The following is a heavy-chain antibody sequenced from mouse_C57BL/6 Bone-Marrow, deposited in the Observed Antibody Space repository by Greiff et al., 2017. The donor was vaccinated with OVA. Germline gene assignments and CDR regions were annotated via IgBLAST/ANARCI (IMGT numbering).Heavy chain of an antibody. CDR3: ARDACNYLIAY. CDR1: GYSITSGYY. J-gene: IGHJ3*01. D-gene: IGHD2-1*01. Sequence: EVQRVESGPGLVKPSQSLSLTCSVTGYSITSGYYWNWIRQPPGNKQEWMGYISYDGSNNYNPSLKNRIPITRDTSKNQFFLKLNSVTTEDTATYDCARDACNYLIAYWGQGTLVTVSA. V-gene: IGHV3-6*01. CDR2: ISYDGSN.